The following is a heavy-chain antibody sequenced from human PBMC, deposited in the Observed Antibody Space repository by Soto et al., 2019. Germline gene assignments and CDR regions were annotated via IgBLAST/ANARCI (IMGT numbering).Heavy chain of an antibody. CDR3: ARGAAAGRNWFDP. CDR1: GGSISSGGYY. J-gene: IGHJ5*02. Sequence: QVQLQESGPGLVKPSQTLSLTCTVSGGSISSGGYYWSWIRQHPGKGLEWIGYIYYSGRTYYNPSDKSRVTISVDPSKNQFSLQLSSVTAADTGVYYWARGAAAGRNWFDPWGQGTLVTVSS. V-gene: IGHV4-31*03. D-gene: IGHD6-13*01. CDR2: IYYSGRT.